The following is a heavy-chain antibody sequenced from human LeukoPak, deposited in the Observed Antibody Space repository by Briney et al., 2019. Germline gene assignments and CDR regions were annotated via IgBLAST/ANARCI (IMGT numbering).Heavy chain of an antibody. V-gene: IGHV3-23*01. CDR1: GFTFNGYV. CDR2: ISARSERT. Sequence: GGSLRLSCAASGFTFNGYVMRWVRQAPGKGLEWVSGISARSERTYYADSVKGRFTISRDNSRNTFFLQMNSLTVDDTAVYFCARGPYPDHDSGNFFDYWGQGVLVTVSS. J-gene: IGHJ4*02. CDR3: ARGPYPDHDSGNFFDY. D-gene: IGHD1-26*01.